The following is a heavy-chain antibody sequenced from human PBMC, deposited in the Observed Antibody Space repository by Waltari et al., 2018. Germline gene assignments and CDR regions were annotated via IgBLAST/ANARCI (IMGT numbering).Heavy chain of an antibody. Sequence: QVQLVQSGAEVKKPGSSVKVSCKASGGTFSSYTISWVRQAPGQGLEWMGRIIPILGIANYAQKFQGRVTITADKSTSTAYMELSSLRSEDTAVHYCARDIVVVVAATPHNWFDPWGQGTLVTVSS. CDR3: ARDIVVVVAATPHNWFDP. V-gene: IGHV1-69*08. J-gene: IGHJ5*02. D-gene: IGHD2-15*01. CDR1: GGTFSSYT. CDR2: IIPILGIA.